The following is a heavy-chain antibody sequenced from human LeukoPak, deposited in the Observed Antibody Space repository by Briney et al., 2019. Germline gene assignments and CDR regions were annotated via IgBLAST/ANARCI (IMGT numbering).Heavy chain of an antibody. V-gene: IGHV4-59*01. D-gene: IGHD1-26*01. Sequence: PSETLSLTCTVSGGTISGYYWSWIRQPPGQGLEWIGNVHYSGTTNYSPSLKSRVTISVDSSKKQFSLKLTSVTAADTAVYYCARGGRSGSYTYYFDYWGLGSLATVSS. CDR1: GGTISGYY. CDR2: VHYSGTT. J-gene: IGHJ4*02. CDR3: ARGGRSGSYTYYFDY.